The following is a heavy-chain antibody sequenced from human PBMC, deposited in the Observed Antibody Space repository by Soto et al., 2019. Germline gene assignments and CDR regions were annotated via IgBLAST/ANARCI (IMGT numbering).Heavy chain of an antibody. V-gene: IGHV3-64*01. D-gene: IGHD6-13*01. J-gene: IGHJ6*03. CDR2: ISTSGGHT. CDR1: GFTFSSYF. CDR3: ARRGYGSRWPNVYMDV. Sequence: GGSLRLSCTASGFTFSSYFMNWVRQAPGKGLEYVSVISTSGGHTDYANSVRGRFTISRDNAKNSLFLQMSSLRGEDMAVYYCARRGYGSRWPNVYMDVWGKGTTVTVSS.